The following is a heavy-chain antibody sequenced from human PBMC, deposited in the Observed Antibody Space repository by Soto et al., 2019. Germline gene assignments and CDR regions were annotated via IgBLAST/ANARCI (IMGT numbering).Heavy chain of an antibody. D-gene: IGHD4-4*01. J-gene: IGHJ5*02. CDR3: AREYSNLYNWFDP. CDR1: GGTFSSYT. CDR2: IIPILGIA. V-gene: IGHV1-69*04. Sequence: GASVKVSCKASGGTFSSYTISWVRQAPGQGLEWMGRIIPILGIANYAQKFQGRVTITADKSTSTAYMELSSLRSEDTAVYSCAREYSNLYNWFDPWGQGTLVTVSS.